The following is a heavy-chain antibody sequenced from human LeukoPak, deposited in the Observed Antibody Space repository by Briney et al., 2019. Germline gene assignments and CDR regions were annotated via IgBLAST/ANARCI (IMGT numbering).Heavy chain of an antibody. D-gene: IGHD3-10*01. CDR2: INFDGSST. CDR3: ARGITGMYYYDP. CDR1: GFTFSSYW. V-gene: IGHV3-74*01. J-gene: IGHJ5*02. Sequence: GGSLRLSCAASGFTFSSYWMHWVRQAPGKGLVWVSRINFDGSSTNYADSVKGRFTISRDNAKDTLYLQINSLRAEDTAVYYCARGITGMYYYDPWGQGTLVTVSS.